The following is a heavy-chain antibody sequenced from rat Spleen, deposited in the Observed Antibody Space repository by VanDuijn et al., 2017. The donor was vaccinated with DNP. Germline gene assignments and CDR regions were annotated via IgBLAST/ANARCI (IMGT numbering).Heavy chain of an antibody. CDR2: ISTGGGDT. CDR3: TRSRLPGYYPFAC. Sequence: EVQLAESGGGLVQPGRSMSLSCAASGFTFSYYYMAWVRQAPTKGLEWVASISTGGGDTYYRDSVKGRFTISRDNAKSSLYLQMNSLKSEDTATYYCTRSRLPGYYPFACWGQGTLVTVSS. J-gene: IGHJ3*01. D-gene: IGHD1-4*01. CDR1: GFTFSYYY. V-gene: IGHV5-25*01.